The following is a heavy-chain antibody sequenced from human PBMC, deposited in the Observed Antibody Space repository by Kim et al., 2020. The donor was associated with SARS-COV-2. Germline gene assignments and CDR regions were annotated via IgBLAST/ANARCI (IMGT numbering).Heavy chain of an antibody. J-gene: IGHJ4*02. D-gene: IGHD6-19*01. Sequence: SVKVSCKASGGTFSSYAISWVRQAPGQGLEWMGGIIPIFGTANYAQKFQGRVTITADESTSTAYMELSSLRSEDTAVYYCARDRGYSSGWLLMVYFDYWGQGTLVTVSS. CDR3: ARDRGYSSGWLLMVYFDY. CDR1: GGTFSSYA. CDR2: IIPIFGTA. V-gene: IGHV1-69*13.